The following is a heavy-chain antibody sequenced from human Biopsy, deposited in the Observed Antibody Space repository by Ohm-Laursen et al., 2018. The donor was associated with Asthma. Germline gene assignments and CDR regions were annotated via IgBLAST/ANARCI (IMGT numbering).Heavy chain of an antibody. D-gene: IGHD1-26*01. J-gene: IGHJ4*02. CDR1: GFPISNYG. Sequence: SLRLSCTASGFPISNYGMHWVRQAPGKGLEWVAVMSCEESVQYFADSVKGRFTISRDNSKNTMYLEMNSLRAEDTAVYYCPKDVFPGWEVRRGPDYWGQGTLVTVSS. CDR2: MSCEESVQ. CDR3: PKDVFPGWEVRRGPDY. V-gene: IGHV3-30*18.